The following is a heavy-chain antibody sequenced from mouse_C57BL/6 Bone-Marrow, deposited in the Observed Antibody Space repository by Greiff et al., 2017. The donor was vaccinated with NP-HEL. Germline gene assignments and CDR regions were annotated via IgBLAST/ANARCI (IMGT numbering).Heavy chain of an antibody. CDR3: ARPETGKAWFAY. D-gene: IGHD4-1*01. J-gene: IGHJ3*01. CDR2: IWTGGGT. CDR1: GFSLTSYA. V-gene: IGHV2-9-1*01. Sequence: VKVVESGPGLVAPSQSLSITCTVSGFSLTSYAISWVRQPPGKGLAWLGVIWTGGGTNYNSALKSRLSISKDNSKSQVFLKMNSLQTDDTARYYCARPETGKAWFAYWGQGTLVTVSA.